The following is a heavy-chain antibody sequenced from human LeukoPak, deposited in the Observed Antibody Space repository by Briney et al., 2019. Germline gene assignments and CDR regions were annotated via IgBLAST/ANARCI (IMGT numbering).Heavy chain of an antibody. Sequence: GGSLRLSCAASGLTFSSYETNWVRQAPGKGLEWVSYISSSGSTIYYADSVKGRFTISRDNAKNSLYLQMNSLRAEDTAVYYCAELGITMIGGVWGKGTTVTISS. CDR2: ISSSGSTI. V-gene: IGHV3-48*03. J-gene: IGHJ6*04. CDR1: GLTFSSYE. D-gene: IGHD3-10*02. CDR3: AELGITMIGGV.